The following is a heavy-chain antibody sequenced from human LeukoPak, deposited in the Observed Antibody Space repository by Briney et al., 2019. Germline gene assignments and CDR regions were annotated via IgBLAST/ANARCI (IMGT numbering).Heavy chain of an antibody. CDR3: ARGITGDMGGPVWFDP. Sequence: GSSVKVSCKASGGTFSSYAISWVRQAPGQGLEWMGGIIPIFGTANYAQKFQGRVTITADKSTSTAYMELSGLRSEDTAVYYCARGITGDMGGPVWFDPWGQGTLVTVSS. V-gene: IGHV1-69*06. CDR1: GGTFSSYA. CDR2: IIPIFGTA. D-gene: IGHD2-21*02. J-gene: IGHJ5*02.